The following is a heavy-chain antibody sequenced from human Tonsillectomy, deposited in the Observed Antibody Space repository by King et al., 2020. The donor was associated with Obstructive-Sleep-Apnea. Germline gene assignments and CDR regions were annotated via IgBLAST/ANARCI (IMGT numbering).Heavy chain of an antibody. Sequence: VQLQESGPGLVKPSQTLSLTCTVSGGSISSGGYYWSWIRQHPGKGLEWIGYIYYSGSTYYNPSLKSRLTISVDTSKNQFSLKLSSVTAADTAVYYCARGRKNYYDNSGSTPFDYWGQGTLVTVSS. CDR1: GGSISSGGYY. CDR2: IYYSGST. V-gene: IGHV4-31*03. CDR3: ARGRKNYYDNSGSTPFDY. J-gene: IGHJ4*02. D-gene: IGHD3-22*01.